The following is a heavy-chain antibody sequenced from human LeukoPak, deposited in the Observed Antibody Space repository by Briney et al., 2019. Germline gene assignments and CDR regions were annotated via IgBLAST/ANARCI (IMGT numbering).Heavy chain of an antibody. Sequence: SETLSLTCTVSGGSISSYYCSWIRQPPGKGLEWIGYIYYSGSTNYNPSLKSRLTISVDTSKNQFSLKLSSVTAADPAVYYCARGSSGWHGAVDFWGQGTLVTVSS. J-gene: IGHJ4*02. D-gene: IGHD6-19*01. CDR2: IYYSGST. CDR3: ARGSSGWHGAVDF. V-gene: IGHV4-59*01. CDR1: GGSISSYY.